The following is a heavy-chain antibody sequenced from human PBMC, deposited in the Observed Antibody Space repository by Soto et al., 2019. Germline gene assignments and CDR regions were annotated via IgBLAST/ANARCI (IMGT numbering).Heavy chain of an antibody. Sequence: QVQLQQWGAGLLKPSETLSLTCAVYGGSFSGYYWSWIRQPPGKGLEWIGEINHSGSTNYNPSLKRRVTISVDTSKNQFSLKLSSVTAADTAVYYCARRIGVVPAAKVWFDPWGQGTLVTVSS. V-gene: IGHV4-34*01. CDR2: INHSGST. CDR3: ARRIGVVPAAKVWFDP. CDR1: GGSFSGYY. D-gene: IGHD2-2*01. J-gene: IGHJ5*02.